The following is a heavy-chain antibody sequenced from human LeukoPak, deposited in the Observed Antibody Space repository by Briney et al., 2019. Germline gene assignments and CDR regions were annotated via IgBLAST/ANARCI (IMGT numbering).Heavy chain of an antibody. Sequence: GGSLRLSCAASGFTFSSYSMNWVRQAPGKGLEWVSSISSSSSYIYYADSVKGRFTISGDNAKNSLYLQMNSLRAEDTAVYYCARDAKYSGSPTSWGSPVYFDYWGQGTLVTVSS. V-gene: IGHV3-21*01. CDR3: ARDAKYSGSPTSWGSPVYFDY. J-gene: IGHJ4*02. CDR2: ISSSSSYI. CDR1: GFTFSSYS. D-gene: IGHD6-13*01.